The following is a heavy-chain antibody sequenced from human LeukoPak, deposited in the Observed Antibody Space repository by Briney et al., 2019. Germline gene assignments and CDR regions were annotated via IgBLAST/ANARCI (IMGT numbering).Heavy chain of an antibody. CDR3: ARDLGPYCSSTSCYRRGLFDY. V-gene: IGHV1-2*02. CDR1: GYTFTGYY. D-gene: IGHD2-2*02. Sequence: GASVKVSCKASGYTFTGYYMHWVRQAPGQGLEWMGWINPNSGGTNYAQRFQGRVTMTRDTSISTAYMELSRLRSDDTAVYYCARDLGPYCSSTSCYRRGLFDYWGQGTLVTVSS. J-gene: IGHJ4*02. CDR2: INPNSGGT.